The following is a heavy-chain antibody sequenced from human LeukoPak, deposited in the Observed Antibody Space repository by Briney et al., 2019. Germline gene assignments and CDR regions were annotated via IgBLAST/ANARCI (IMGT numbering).Heavy chain of an antibody. CDR1: GFTFSDYY. CDR2: ISKTGSTI. CDR3: AKDVGRLQIDL. V-gene: IGHV3-11*01. Sequence: GGSLRLSCVASGFTFSDYYMIWIRQAPGKGLEWVSYISKTGSTIYYADSVKGRFTISRDNAKNSLYLQMDSLRAEDTAVYYCAKDVGRLQIDLWGQGTLVTVSS. D-gene: IGHD5-24*01. J-gene: IGHJ5*02.